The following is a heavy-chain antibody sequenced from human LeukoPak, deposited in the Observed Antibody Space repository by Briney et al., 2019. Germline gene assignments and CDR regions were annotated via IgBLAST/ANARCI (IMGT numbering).Heavy chain of an antibody. J-gene: IGHJ5*02. D-gene: IGHD3-9*01. CDR3: ARKRAPYYDILTGPNNNWFDP. CDR2: IYYSGST. V-gene: IGHV4-39*01. Sequence: SETLSLTCTVSGGSISSSSYYWGWIRQPPGKGLEWIGSIYYSGSTYYNPSLKSRVTISVDTSKNQISLKLSSVTAADTAVYYCARKRAPYYDILTGPNNNWFDPWGQGTLVTVSS. CDR1: GGSISSSSYY.